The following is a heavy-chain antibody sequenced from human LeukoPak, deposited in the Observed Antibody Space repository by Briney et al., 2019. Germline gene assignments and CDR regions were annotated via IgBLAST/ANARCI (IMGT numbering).Heavy chain of an antibody. D-gene: IGHD2-2*01. Sequence: ASVKVSCKAYGYIFTDHYMQWVRQAPGQGLEWMGWITPSGGGTNYAQKYQGRVTMTRDTSISTAYMELSRLRSDDTAVYYCARDTFPRSCISASCRNSYFDPWGQGTLVTVSS. CDR1: GYIFTDHY. J-gene: IGHJ5*02. V-gene: IGHV1-2*02. CDR2: ITPSGGGT. CDR3: ARDTFPRSCISASCRNSYFDP.